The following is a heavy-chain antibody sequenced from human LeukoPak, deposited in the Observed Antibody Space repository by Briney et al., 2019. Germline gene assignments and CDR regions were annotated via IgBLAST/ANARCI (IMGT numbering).Heavy chain of an antibody. CDR1: GDSVSTATYY. V-gene: IGHV4-61*01. CDR2: IHHSGRT. CDR3: VREHDWGDFDY. D-gene: IGHD3-9*01. Sequence: SETLSLTCTVSGDSVSTATYYWTWIRQPPGKGLEWIGHIHHSGRTNYNPSLKSRVTTSVDTSKNQFSLNLSSVTAADTAVYYCVREHDWGDFDYWGQGTLVTVSS. J-gene: IGHJ4*02.